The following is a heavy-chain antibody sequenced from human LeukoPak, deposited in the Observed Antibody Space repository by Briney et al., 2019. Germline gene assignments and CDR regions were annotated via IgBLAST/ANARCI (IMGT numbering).Heavy chain of an antibody. CDR3: TRELGGSYNDY. J-gene: IGHJ4*02. CDR1: GFTFSSYY. D-gene: IGHD1-26*01. CDR2: INPNGGTT. V-gene: IGHV1-46*01. Sequence: GGSLRLSCAASGFTFSSYYMHWVRQAPGQGLEWMGVINPNGGTTTYAQKFQGRVTMTRDTSTSTVYMEVSSLRSEDTAVYYCTRELGGSYNDYWGQGTLVTVSS.